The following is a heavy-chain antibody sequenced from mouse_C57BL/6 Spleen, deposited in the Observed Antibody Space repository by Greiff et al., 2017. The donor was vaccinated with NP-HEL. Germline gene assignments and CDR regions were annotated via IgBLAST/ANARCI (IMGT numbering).Heavy chain of an antibody. CDR1: GYTFTDYE. J-gene: IGHJ1*03. CDR2: IDPETGGT. D-gene: IGHD4-1*01. CDR3: TRPLTGRDWYFDV. Sequence: QVQLQQSGAELVRPGASVTLSCKASGYTFTDYEMHWVKQTPVHGLEWIGAIDPETGGTAYNQKFKGKAILTADKSSSTAYMELRSLTSEDSAVYDCTRPLTGRDWYFDVWGTGTTVTVSS. V-gene: IGHV1-15*01.